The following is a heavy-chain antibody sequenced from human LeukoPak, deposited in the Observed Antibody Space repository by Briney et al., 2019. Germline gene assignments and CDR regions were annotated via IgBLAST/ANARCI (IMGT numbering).Heavy chain of an antibody. V-gene: IGHV1-18*01. CDR1: GYTFTSYG. J-gene: IGHJ4*02. CDR3: ARVETGSSGGYFDY. Sequence: ASVKVSCKASGYTFTSYGISWVRQAPGQGLEWMGWISAYNGNTNYAQKLQGRVTMTTDTSTSTAYMELRSLRSEDTAVYYCARVETGSSGGYFDYWGQGTLVTVSS. CDR2: ISAYNGNT. D-gene: IGHD6-6*01.